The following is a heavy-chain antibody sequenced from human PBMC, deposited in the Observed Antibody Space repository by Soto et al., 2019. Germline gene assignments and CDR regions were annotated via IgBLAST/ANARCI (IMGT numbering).Heavy chain of an antibody. Sequence: PGGSLRLSCAASGFTFSSYGMHWVRQAPGKGLEWVAVISYDGSNKYYADSVKGRFTISRDNSKKTLYLQMNSLRAEDTAVYYCAKDLVPAAIGPYYYYGMDVWGQWKTVTV. CDR3: AKDLVPAAIGPYYYYGMDV. CDR1: GFTFSSYG. J-gene: IGHJ6*02. D-gene: IGHD2-2*02. V-gene: IGHV3-30*18. CDR2: ISYDGSNK.